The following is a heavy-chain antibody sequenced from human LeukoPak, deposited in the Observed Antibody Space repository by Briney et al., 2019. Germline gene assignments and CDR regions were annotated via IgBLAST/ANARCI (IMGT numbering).Heavy chain of an antibody. D-gene: IGHD2/OR15-2a*01. CDR1: GASVRSDH. CDR2: MHGSGSP. J-gene: IGHJ3*02. Sequence: SETLSLTCTVSGASVRSDHWNWIRQSPGKGLEWIAYMHGSGSPNYNPSLASRLTLSVDATENLLSLKLTSVTAADTAVYFCARDLSVNAFDIWGQGTLVTVSS. V-gene: IGHV4-59*02. CDR3: ARDLSVNAFDI.